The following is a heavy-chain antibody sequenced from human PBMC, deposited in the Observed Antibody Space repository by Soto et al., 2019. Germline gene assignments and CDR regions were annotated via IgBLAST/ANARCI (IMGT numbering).Heavy chain of an antibody. Sequence: SETLSLTCTVSGGSISSSSYYWGWIRQPPEKGLEWIGDISNSGTTSYNPSLKGRVTISVYTSENHFSLKMNSVTAADTAVYYCVRRHDILTGPDAFDIWGQGTMVTVSS. CDR3: VRRHDILTGPDAFDI. J-gene: IGHJ3*02. V-gene: IGHV4-31*03. D-gene: IGHD3-9*01. CDR1: GGSISSSSYY. CDR2: ISNSGTT.